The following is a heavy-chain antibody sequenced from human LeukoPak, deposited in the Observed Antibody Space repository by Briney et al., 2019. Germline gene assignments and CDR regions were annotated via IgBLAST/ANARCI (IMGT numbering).Heavy chain of an antibody. CDR2: IYYSGST. J-gene: IGHJ3*02. Sequence: SETLSLTCAVSGYSISSGYYWSWIRQPPGKGLEWIGYIYYSGSTNYNPSLKSRVTISVDTSKNQFSLKLSSVTAADTAVYYCTRAERTAAFDIWGQGTMVTVSS. V-gene: IGHV4-61*01. CDR1: GYSISSGYY. CDR3: TRAERTAAFDI.